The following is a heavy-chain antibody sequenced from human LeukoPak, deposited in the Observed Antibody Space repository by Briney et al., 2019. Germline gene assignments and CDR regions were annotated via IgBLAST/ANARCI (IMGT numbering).Heavy chain of an antibody. CDR1: GGTFSSTT. CDR3: ARGWLAETTVVTPYNY. D-gene: IGHD2-21*02. J-gene: IGHJ4*02. Sequence: SVKVSCKASGGTFSSTTINWVRQAPGQGLEWMGGITPIFRTPNYAQKSQGRVTITAVESMSTAYMELSSLRPEDTAVYYCARGWLAETTVVTPYNYWGQGTLVTVSS. V-gene: IGHV1-69*01. CDR2: ITPIFRTP.